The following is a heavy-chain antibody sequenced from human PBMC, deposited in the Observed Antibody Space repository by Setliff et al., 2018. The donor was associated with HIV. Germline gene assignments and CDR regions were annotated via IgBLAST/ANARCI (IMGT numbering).Heavy chain of an antibody. Sequence: GGSLRLSCVASEFTFSSYAMNWVRQAPGKGLEWVATISGSGGTKDYADSVKGRFTISRDNSKNTFYLRMDSLRAEDTAIYYCAKDSRRGDAYNVGVFDFWGQGTMVTVSS. V-gene: IGHV3-23*01. D-gene: IGHD3-10*01. J-gene: IGHJ3*01. CDR2: ISGSGGTK. CDR3: AKDSRRGDAYNVGVFDF. CDR1: EFTFSSYA.